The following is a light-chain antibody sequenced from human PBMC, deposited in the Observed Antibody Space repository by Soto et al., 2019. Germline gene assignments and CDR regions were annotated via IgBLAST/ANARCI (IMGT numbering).Light chain of an antibody. CDR2: GVK. V-gene: IGLV2-14*01. CDR3: SSYTTSYFYV. CDR1: GRDIGAYDY. J-gene: IGLJ1*01. Sequence: QSALTQPASVSGSPGQSITISCTGSGRDIGAYDYVSWYQQHPGKAPKLLIYGVKNRPSGVSYRFSASKSAFTASLTISGLQAEDEAHYYCSSYTTSYFYVFGPVPKVTVL.